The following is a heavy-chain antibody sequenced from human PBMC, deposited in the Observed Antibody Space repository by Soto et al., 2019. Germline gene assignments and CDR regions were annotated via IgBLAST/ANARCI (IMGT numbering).Heavy chain of an antibody. CDR3: AKDRANPSYYYDY. J-gene: IGHJ4*02. CDR2: ITGSDGST. V-gene: IGHV3-23*01. CDR1: GFTLNHYA. Sequence: PGESLKISCAASGFTLNHYAMAWVRQAPGQGLERVSAITGSDGSTYLADSVKGRFTISRDNSKNTLYLQMNSLRAEDTAIYFCAKDRANPSYYYDYWGQGTQVTVSS.